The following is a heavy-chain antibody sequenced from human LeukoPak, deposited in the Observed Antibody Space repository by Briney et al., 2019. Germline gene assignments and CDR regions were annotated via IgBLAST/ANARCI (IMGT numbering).Heavy chain of an antibody. CDR3: ARQEYNWNDVGDAFDI. Sequence: PSETLSLTCAVSAYSISSGYYWGRIRPPPGKGLEWIGTIDRSGSTYYNPSLKSTVTISADTSKNQFYLRLSSVTAADTAVYYCARQEYNWNDVGDAFDIWGQGTMVTVSS. V-gene: IGHV4-38-2*01. D-gene: IGHD1-1*01. J-gene: IGHJ3*02. CDR1: AYSISSGYY. CDR2: IDRSGST.